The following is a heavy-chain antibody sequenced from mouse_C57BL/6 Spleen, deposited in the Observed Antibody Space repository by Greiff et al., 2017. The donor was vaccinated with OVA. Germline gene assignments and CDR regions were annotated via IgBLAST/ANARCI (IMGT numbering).Heavy chain of an antibody. Sequence: EVMLVESGGGLVKPGGSLKLSCAASGFTFSDYGMHWVRQAPEKGLEWVAYISSGSSTFYYADTVKGRFTISRDNAKNTLFLQMTSLRSEDTAMYYCARDYGSLYAMDYWGQGTSVTVSS. CDR1: GFTFSDYG. CDR3: ARDYGSLYAMDY. D-gene: IGHD1-1*01. J-gene: IGHJ4*01. V-gene: IGHV5-17*01. CDR2: ISSGSSTF.